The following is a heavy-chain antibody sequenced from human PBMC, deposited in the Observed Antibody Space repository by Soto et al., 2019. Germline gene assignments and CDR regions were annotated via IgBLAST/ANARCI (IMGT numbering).Heavy chain of an antibody. V-gene: IGHV1-3*01. CDR3: ASEYCGGDCYSAARYGMDV. Sequence: QVQLVQSGAEVKKPGASVKDSCKASGYTFSSYAMHWVRQAPGQRLEWMGWINVGNGNTKYSQKFQGRVTITRDTSASTAYMELSSLRSEDTAVYYSASEYCGGDCYSAARYGMDVWGQGTTVTVSS. CDR2: INVGNGNT. D-gene: IGHD2-21*02. CDR1: GYTFSSYA. J-gene: IGHJ6*02.